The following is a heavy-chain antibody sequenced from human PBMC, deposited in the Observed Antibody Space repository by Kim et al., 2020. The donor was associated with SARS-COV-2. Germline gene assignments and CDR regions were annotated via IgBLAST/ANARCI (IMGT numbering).Heavy chain of an antibody. Sequence: YYADSVNGRFTISRDNSENTLYLQMNSLRVEDTAVYFCARDSDDSGSFFDYWGQGTLVTVSS. D-gene: IGHD3-10*01. J-gene: IGHJ4*02. CDR3: ARDSDDSGSFFDY. V-gene: IGHV3-30*01.